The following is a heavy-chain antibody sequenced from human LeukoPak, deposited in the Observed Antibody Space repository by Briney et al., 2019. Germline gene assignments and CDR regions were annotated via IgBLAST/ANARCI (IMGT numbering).Heavy chain of an antibody. CDR1: GFTFSSYS. V-gene: IGHV3-21*01. J-gene: IGHJ4*02. CDR2: ISSSSSYI. Sequence: GSLRLSCAASGFTFSSYSMNWVRQAPGEGLEWVSSISSSSSYIYYADSVKGRFTISRDNAKNSLYLQMNSLRAKDTAVYYCARSDYYDSSGYYNPIFDYWGQGTLITVSS. D-gene: IGHD3-22*01. CDR3: ARSDYYDSSGYYNPIFDY.